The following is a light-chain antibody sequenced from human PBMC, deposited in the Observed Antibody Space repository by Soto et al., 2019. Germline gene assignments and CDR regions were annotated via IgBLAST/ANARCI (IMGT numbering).Light chain of an antibody. CDR1: ENVYSY. CDR3: QQRSDWPRT. J-gene: IGKJ1*01. Sequence: EIVLTQSPATLSLSPGERATLSCRASENVYSYLAWYRQAPCQPPSLLIYDASNRAAGVPARFSGSGSGTDFTLTISSLEPEDFAVYYCQQRSDWPRTFGQGTKVDIK. CDR2: DAS. V-gene: IGKV3-11*01.